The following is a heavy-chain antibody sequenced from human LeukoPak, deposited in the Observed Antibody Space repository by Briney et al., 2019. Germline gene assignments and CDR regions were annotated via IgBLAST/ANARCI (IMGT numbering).Heavy chain of an antibody. Sequence: GGSLRLSCAASGFSFSSYEMKWVRQAPGKGLEWVSYISTYGSTIYYADSVKGRFTISRDNSKNTLYLQMNSLRAEDTAVYYCAKDPNPRSTTALPDYWGQGTLVTVSS. CDR3: AKDPNPRSTTALPDY. CDR2: ISTYGSTI. J-gene: IGHJ4*02. V-gene: IGHV3-48*03. CDR1: GFSFSSYE. D-gene: IGHD1-1*01.